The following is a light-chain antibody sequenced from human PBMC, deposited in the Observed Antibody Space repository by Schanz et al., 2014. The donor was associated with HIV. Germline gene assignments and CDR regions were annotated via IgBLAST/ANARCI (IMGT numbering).Light chain of an antibody. V-gene: IGKV3-15*01. J-gene: IGKJ4*01. CDR3: QQSYSTPQA. CDR1: QSVNSN. Sequence: EIVMTQSPATLSVSPGERVTLSCRASQSVNSNLAWYQQKSGQAPRLLTYGVSTRATGIPARFSGSGSGTEFTLTISSLQSEDFATYYCQQSYSTPQAFGGGTKVEIK. CDR2: GVS.